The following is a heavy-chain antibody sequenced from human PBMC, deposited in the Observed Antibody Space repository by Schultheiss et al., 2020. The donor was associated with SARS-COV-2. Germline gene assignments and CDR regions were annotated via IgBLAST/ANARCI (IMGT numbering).Heavy chain of an antibody. Sequence: SETLSLTCTVSGGSINSVGYYWSWIRQPPGKGLEWIGEINHSGSTNYNPSLKSRVTISVDTPKNQFSLKLTSVTAADTAVYFCGRVTTVRGWFDPWGQGTLVTVSS. CDR1: GGSINSVGYY. J-gene: IGHJ5*02. D-gene: IGHD4-11*01. CDR3: GRVTTVRGWFDP. CDR2: INHSGST. V-gene: IGHV4-39*07.